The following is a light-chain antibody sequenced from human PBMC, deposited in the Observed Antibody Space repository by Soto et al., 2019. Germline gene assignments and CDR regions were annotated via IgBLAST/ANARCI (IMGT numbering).Light chain of an antibody. CDR3: QQYNNWPQT. V-gene: IGKV3-15*01. CDR1: QSLRSS. Sequence: ETMMTQSPDTLSVALCEIATLSCRASQSLRSSLAWYQQKPGQAPRLLIYDASTRATGIPARFSGSGSGTDFTLTISGLQSEDFAVYYCQQYNNWPQTFGQGTKVDI. CDR2: DAS. J-gene: IGKJ1*01.